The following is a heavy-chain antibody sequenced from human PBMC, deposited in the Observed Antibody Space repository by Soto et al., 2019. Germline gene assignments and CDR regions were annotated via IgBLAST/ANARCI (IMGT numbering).Heavy chain of an antibody. D-gene: IGHD3-10*01. Sequence: SVKVSCKVSGYTLTELSMHWVRQAPGKGLEWMGGFDPEDGETIYAQKFQGRVTMTEDTSTDTAYMELSSLRSEDTAVYYCATGTPSITMATGAFDIWGQGTMVTVSS. CDR3: ATGTPSITMATGAFDI. V-gene: IGHV1-24*01. CDR2: FDPEDGET. J-gene: IGHJ3*02. CDR1: GYTLTELS.